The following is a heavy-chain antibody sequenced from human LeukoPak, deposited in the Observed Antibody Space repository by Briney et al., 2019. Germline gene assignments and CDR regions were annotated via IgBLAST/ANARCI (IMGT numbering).Heavy chain of an antibody. J-gene: IGHJ6*02. CDR3: TSEPLAARRGGVEYYYYCGMDV. D-gene: IGHD6-6*01. CDR2: IRSKAYGGTT. CDR1: GFTFGDYA. V-gene: IGHV3-49*04. Sequence: GGSLRLSCTASGFTFGDYAMSWVRQAPGKGLEWVGFIRSKAYGGTTEYAASVKGRFTISRDDSKSIAYLQMNSLKTEDTAVYYCTSEPLAARRGGVEYYYYCGMDVWGQGTTVTVSS.